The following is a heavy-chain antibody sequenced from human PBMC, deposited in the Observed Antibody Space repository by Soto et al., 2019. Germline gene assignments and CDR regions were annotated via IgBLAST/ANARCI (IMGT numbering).Heavy chain of an antibody. V-gene: IGHV1-3*01. CDR1: GYTFSGSV. J-gene: IGHJ4*02. Sequence: QVQLVQSGAEVKKPGASVKVSCKASGYTFSGSVMHWVRQAPGQGLEWMGWINADNGNTKYSQKLQGRVTMTWDTSASTAYMELSSLRSEDTAIYYCASEIDATTATSLDYWGQGNLVTVSS. CDR3: ASEIDATTATSLDY. D-gene: IGHD4-17*01. CDR2: INADNGNT.